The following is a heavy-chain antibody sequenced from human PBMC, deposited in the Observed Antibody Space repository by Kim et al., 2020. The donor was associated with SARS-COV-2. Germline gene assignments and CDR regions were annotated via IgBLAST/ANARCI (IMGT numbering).Heavy chain of an antibody. CDR2: FYNSGST. V-gene: IGHV4-59*01. CDR3: ARDRGKPPKLELRKNFYSYGMDV. D-gene: IGHD1-7*01. CDR1: GGSISSYY. Sequence: SETPSLTCTVSGGSISSYYWSWIRQSPGKGLEWIGYFYNSGSTKYNPSLKSRVTISADMSKNQFSLKLSSVTAADTAVYYCARDRGKPPKLELRKNFYSYGMDVWGQGTTVTVSS. J-gene: IGHJ6*02.